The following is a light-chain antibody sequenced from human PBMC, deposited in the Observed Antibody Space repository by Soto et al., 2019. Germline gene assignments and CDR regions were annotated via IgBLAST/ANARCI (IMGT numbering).Light chain of an antibody. V-gene: IGKV1-39*01. Sequence: DIQMTQSPSSLSASVGDRVAITCRASQSITNFLNWYQQKPGKAPKLLIYAASSLQRGVPSRFSGRGSGTDFTLTISSLQPEDFATYYCQQSYSTWTFGQGTKVKI. CDR1: QSITNF. CDR3: QQSYSTWT. J-gene: IGKJ1*01. CDR2: AAS.